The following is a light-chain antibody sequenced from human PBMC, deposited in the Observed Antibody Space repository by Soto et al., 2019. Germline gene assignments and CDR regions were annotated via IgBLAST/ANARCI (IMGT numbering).Light chain of an antibody. V-gene: IGKV3-15*01. CDR1: QNVSSD. CDR2: GAS. CDR3: QQYNDWPMYT. J-gene: IGKJ2*01. Sequence: EIVMTQSPATLSVSAGERATLSCRASQNVSSDLAWYQQKPGQAPRLLVYGASTRATDMPARFSGSGSGTEFTLTISSLESEDSAVYNCQQYNDWPMYTFGQGTKLEIK.